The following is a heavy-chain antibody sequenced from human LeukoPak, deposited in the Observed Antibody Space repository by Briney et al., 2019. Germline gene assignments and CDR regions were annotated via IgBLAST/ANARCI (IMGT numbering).Heavy chain of an antibody. CDR1: GSTFSSYW. D-gene: IGHD6-13*01. CDR3: ARVPYSSTPFDY. J-gene: IGHJ4*02. CDR2: INSDGSST. V-gene: IGHV3-74*01. Sequence: GGSLRLSCAASGSTFSSYWMHWVRQAPGRGLVWVSRINSDGSSTSCADSVKGRFTISRDNAKNTLYLQMNSLRAEDTAVYYCARVPYSSTPFDYWGQGTLVTVSS.